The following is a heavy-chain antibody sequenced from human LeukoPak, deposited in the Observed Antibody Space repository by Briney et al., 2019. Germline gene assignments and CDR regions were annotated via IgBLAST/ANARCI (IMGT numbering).Heavy chain of an antibody. CDR3: ARASSGFDY. J-gene: IGHJ4*02. V-gene: IGHV3-21*01. D-gene: IGHD6-19*01. CDR2: ISSSSIYI. CDR1: GFTFSSYS. Sequence: PGGSLRLSCAASGFTFSSYSMNWVRQAPGKGLEWGSSISSSSIYIYYAGSVKGRFTISRDNAKNSLYLQMNSLRAEDTAVYYCARASSGFDYWGQGTLVTVSS.